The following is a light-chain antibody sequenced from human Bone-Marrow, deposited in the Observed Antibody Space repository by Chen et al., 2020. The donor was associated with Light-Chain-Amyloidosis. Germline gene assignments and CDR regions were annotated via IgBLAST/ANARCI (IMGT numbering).Light chain of an antibody. J-gene: IGLJ1*01. CDR1: SSDVGGDNH. Sequence: SALPPPASVSGSPGQSITLSCTGTSSDVGGDNHVSWYQQHPDKAPKLMIYEVTNRPSWVPDRFSGSKSDNTASLTISGLQTEDEADYFCSSYTITNTLVFGSGTRVTVL. CDR2: EVT. V-gene: IGLV2-14*01. CDR3: SSYTITNTLV.